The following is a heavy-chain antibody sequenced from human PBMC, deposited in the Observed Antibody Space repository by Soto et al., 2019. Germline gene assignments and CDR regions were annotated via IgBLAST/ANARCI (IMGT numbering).Heavy chain of an antibody. CDR1: VFTFISHA. D-gene: IGHD6-6*01. J-gene: IGHJ6*02. CDR3: AKCRVVDYGMDV. V-gene: IGHV3-23*01. CDR2: ISGSGGST. Sequence: PGWSLRLSCASSVFTFISHAMSWVRQAPGKGLEWVSAISGSGGSTYYADSVKGRFTISRDNSKNTLYLQMNSLRAEDTAVYYCAKCRVVDYGMDVWGQGTTVTVSS.